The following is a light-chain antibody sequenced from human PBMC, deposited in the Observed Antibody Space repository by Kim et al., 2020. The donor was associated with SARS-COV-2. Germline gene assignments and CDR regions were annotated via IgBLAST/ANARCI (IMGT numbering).Light chain of an antibody. CDR3: QQYNNLPPLT. J-gene: IGKJ4*01. CDR2: GAS. CDR1: QSVSSN. Sequence: EIVMTQSPATLSVSPGERATLSCRASQSVSSNLAWYQQKPGQAPRLLIYGASTRATGIPARFSGSGSGLEFTLTISSLQSEDFAVYYCQQYNNLPPLTFGGGTKVDIK. V-gene: IGKV3-15*01.